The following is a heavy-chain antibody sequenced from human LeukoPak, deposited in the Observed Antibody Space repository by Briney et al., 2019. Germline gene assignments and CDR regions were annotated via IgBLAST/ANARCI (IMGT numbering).Heavy chain of an antibody. CDR1: GFTFSSYG. CDR2: IRYDGSNK. CDR3: ANLEGGGGSWFPSFDY. Sequence: GGSLRLSCAASGFTFSSYGMHWVRQAPGKGLEWVAFIRYDGSNKYYADSVKGRFTISRDNSKNTLYLQMNSLRAEDTAVYYCANLEGGGGSWFPSFDYWGQGTLVTVSS. V-gene: IGHV3-30*02. D-gene: IGHD2-15*01. J-gene: IGHJ4*02.